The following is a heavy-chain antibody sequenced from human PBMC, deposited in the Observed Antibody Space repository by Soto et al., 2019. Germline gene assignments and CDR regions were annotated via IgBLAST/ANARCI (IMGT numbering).Heavy chain of an antibody. J-gene: IGHJ6*03. CDR2: IYYSGST. CDR3: ARVVDGDYENDYYYMDV. D-gene: IGHD4-17*01. CDR1: GGSISSYY. Sequence: SETLSLTCTVSGGSISSYYWSWIRQPPGKGLEWIGYIYYSGSTNYNPSLKSRVTISVDTSKNQFSLKLSSVTAADTAVYYCARVVDGDYENDYYYMDVWGKGTTVTVSS. V-gene: IGHV4-59*01.